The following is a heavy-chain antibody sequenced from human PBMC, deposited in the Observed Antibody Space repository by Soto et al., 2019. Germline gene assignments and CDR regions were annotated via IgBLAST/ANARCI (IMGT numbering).Heavy chain of an antibody. D-gene: IGHD4-17*01. CDR3: ARGAVTNWFDP. V-gene: IGHV4-30-2*01. J-gene: IGHJ5*02. CDR1: GGSISSGGYF. CDR2: IYHSGST. Sequence: SETLSLTCAVSGGSISSGGYFWSWIRQPPGKGLEWIGYIYHSGSTYYNPSLKSRVTISVDRSKNQFSLKLSSVTAADTAVYYCARGAVTNWFDPWGQGTLVTAPQ.